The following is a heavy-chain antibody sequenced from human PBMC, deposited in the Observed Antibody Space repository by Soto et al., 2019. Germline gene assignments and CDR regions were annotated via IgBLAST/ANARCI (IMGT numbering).Heavy chain of an antibody. CDR3: ARGRATVTTRAYKKGPYYFDY. D-gene: IGHD4-4*01. J-gene: IGHJ4*02. CDR1: GGSFSGYY. CDR2: INHSGST. V-gene: IGHV4-34*01. Sequence: QVQLQQWGAGLLKPSETLSLTCAVYGGSFSGYYWSWIRQPPGKGLEWIGEINHSGSTNYNPSLKSRVTISVDTSKNQFSLKLSSVTAADTAVYYYARGRATVTTRAYKKGPYYFDYWGQGTLVTVSS.